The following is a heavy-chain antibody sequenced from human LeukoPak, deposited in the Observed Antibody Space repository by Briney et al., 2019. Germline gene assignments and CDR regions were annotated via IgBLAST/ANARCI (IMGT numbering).Heavy chain of an antibody. V-gene: IGHV3-73*01. CDR2: IRSKAD. J-gene: IGHJ6*03. CDR1: GFTFSGPA. D-gene: IGHD3-3*01. Sequence: GGSLRLSCAASGFTFSGPAIRWVRQASGKGLEWVGRIRSKADYAASVKGKFTISRDDSKNTAYLQMNSLKTEDTAVYYCSRSSSRNFGVVIKSYYYYMDVWGKGTTVTVSS. CDR3: SRSSSRNFGVVIKSYYYYMDV.